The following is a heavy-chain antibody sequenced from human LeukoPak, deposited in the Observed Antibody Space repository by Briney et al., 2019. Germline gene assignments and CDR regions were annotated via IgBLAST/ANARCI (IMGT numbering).Heavy chain of an antibody. CDR1: GYTFTSYG. D-gene: IGHD3-9*01. CDR2: ISAYNGNT. V-gene: IGHV1-18*01. J-gene: IGHJ6*02. Sequence: ASVKVSCKASGYTFTSYGISWVRQAPGQVLEWMGWISAYNGNTNYAQKLQGRVTMTTDTSTSTAYMELRSLRSDDTAVYYCARAPSEGFDWFNYYYHGMDVWGQGTTVTVSS. CDR3: ARAPSEGFDWFNYYYHGMDV.